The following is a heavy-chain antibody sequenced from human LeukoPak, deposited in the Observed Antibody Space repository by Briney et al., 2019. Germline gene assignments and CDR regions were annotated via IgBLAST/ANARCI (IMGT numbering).Heavy chain of an antibody. V-gene: IGHV3-21*01. D-gene: IGHD2-2*02. Sequence: PGGSLRLSCAASGFTFSSYSMNWVRQAPGKGLEWVSSISSSSSNIDYPDSVKGRFTISRDNAKNSLYLQMNSLRAEDTAVYYCARDCSSTSCYKDWGQGTLVTVSS. J-gene: IGHJ4*02. CDR1: GFTFSSYS. CDR2: ISSSSSNI. CDR3: ARDCSSTSCYKD.